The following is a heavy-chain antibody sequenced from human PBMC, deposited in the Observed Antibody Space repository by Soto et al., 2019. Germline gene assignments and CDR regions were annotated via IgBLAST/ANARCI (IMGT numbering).Heavy chain of an antibody. D-gene: IGHD3-3*01. J-gene: IGHJ4*02. CDR2: ISSSSSYI. CDR1: GFTFSSYS. Sequence: PGGSLRLSXAASGFTFSSYSMNWVRQAPGKGLEWVSSISSSSSYIYYADSVKGRFTISRDNAKNSLYLQMNSLRAEDTAVYYCARARTVLRFLEWLPDYFDYWGQGTLVTVSS. CDR3: ARARTVLRFLEWLPDYFDY. V-gene: IGHV3-21*01.